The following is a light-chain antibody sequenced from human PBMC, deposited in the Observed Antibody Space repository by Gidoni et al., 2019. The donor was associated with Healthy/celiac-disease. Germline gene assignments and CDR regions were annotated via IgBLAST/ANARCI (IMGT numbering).Light chain of an antibody. V-gene: IGKV3-15*01. CDR3: QQYNNWPRT. Sequence: EIVMTHSPSTLSLSPRERATLSCRASQSVSSNLAWYQQKPGQAPRLLIYCASTRATGIPAGFSGSGSGTEFTLTISSLQSEDFAVYYCQQYNNWPRTFGQGTKVEIK. CDR2: CAS. J-gene: IGKJ1*01. CDR1: QSVSSN.